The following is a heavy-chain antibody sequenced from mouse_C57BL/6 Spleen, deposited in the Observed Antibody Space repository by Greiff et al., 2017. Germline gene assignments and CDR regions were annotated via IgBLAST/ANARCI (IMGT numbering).Heavy chain of an antibody. Sequence: VKLMESGPGLVAPSQSLSITCTVSGFSLTSYGVSWVRQPPGKGLEWLGVIWGDGSTNYHSALISRLGLRKDNDKSQVFLKLKSMQTADTATYYCARYDYDDQYYAMDDWGQGTSVTVAS. V-gene: IGHV2-3*01. J-gene: IGHJ4*01. CDR3: ARYDYDDQYYAMDD. CDR1: GFSLTSYG. CDR2: IWGDGST. D-gene: IGHD2-4*01.